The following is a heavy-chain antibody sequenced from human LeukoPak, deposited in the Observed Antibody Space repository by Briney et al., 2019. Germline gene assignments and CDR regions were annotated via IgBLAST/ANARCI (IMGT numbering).Heavy chain of an antibody. J-gene: IGHJ4*02. CDR3: AREGYDTNIYYKADY. D-gene: IGHD3-22*01. CDR1: GGSISSYY. Sequence: SKTLSLTCTDSGGSISSYYWSWIRQPPGKGLEWIGYISYSGSTSYNPSLKSRVTITLDTSKSQFSLRLSSVTAADTAVYYCAREGYDTNIYYKADYWGQGTLVTVSS. CDR2: ISYSGST. V-gene: IGHV4-59*01.